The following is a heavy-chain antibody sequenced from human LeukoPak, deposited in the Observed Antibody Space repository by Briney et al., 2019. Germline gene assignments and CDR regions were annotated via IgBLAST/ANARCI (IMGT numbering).Heavy chain of an antibody. CDR3: ARDRPYSSSLGYFQH. J-gene: IGHJ1*01. CDR1: GFTFSDYY. Sequence: KPGGSLRLSCAASGFTFSDYYMSWIRQAPGKGLDWVAYISRIGSTIYYADSVKGRFNISRDNAKNSLYLQMNSLRAEDTAVYYCARDRPYSSSLGYFQHWGQGNLVTVSS. D-gene: IGHD6-6*01. CDR2: ISRIGSTI. V-gene: IGHV3-11*01.